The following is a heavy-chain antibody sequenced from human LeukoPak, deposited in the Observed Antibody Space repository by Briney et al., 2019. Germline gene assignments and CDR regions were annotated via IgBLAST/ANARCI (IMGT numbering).Heavy chain of an antibody. D-gene: IGHD3-22*01. Sequence: GTSLRLSCAASGFTFKNYGMHWVRQAPGKGLQWVALIWYDGSNKFYADSVKGRFNISRDNSKNTLDLQIHSLRAEDTAVYYCARVKGRQDSSAIDVWGQGTTVTVSS. CDR2: IWYDGSNK. J-gene: IGHJ6*02. CDR1: GFTFKNYG. CDR3: ARVKGRQDSSAIDV. V-gene: IGHV3-33*01.